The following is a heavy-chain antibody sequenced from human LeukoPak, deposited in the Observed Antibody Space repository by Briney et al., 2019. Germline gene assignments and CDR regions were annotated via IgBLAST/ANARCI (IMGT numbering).Heavy chain of an antibody. J-gene: IGHJ4*02. Sequence: GGSLRLSCAASGFTVSSSYMSWVRQAPGKGLEWVSVIYSGGNTDYADSVKGRFTISRDNSKNTLYLQMNSLRAEDTAVHYCAGEVSNVDAAPGTFEYWGQGTLVTVSS. D-gene: IGHD6-6*01. CDR2: IYSGGNT. V-gene: IGHV3-53*01. CDR3: AGEVSNVDAAPGTFEY. CDR1: GFTVSSSY.